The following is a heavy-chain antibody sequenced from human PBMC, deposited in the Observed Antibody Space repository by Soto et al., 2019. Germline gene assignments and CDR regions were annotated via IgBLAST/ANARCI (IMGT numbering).Heavy chain of an antibody. CDR1: GGSFSGYY. CDR3: ARAIYGGGSFHI. V-gene: IGHV4-34*01. D-gene: IGHD4-17*01. CDR2: INHSGST. Sequence: SETLSLTCAVHGGSFSGYYWSWIRQPPGKGLEWIGEINHSGSTNYNPSLKSRVTISVDTSKNQFSLKLSSVTAADTAVYYCARAIYGGGSFHISGQGPRIPV. J-gene: IGHJ3*02.